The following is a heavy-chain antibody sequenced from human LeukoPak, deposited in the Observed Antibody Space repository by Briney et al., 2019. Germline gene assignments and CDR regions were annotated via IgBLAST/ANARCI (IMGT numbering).Heavy chain of an antibody. CDR2: ISGDGAYI. J-gene: IGHJ4*02. Sequence: GGSLRLSCAGSGFTLSTYSMNWVRQAPGKGLEWVSSISGDGAYIFYAGSVKGRLTISRDNAHNSLFLQMSSLRAEDTALYYCVREPYSGSSEGFDYWGQGTLVTVSS. D-gene: IGHD2-2*01. V-gene: IGHV3-21*01. CDR1: GFTLSTYS. CDR3: VREPYSGSSEGFDY.